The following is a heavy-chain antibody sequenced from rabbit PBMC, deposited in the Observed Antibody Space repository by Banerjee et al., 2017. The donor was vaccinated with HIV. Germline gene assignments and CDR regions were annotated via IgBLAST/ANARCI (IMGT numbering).Heavy chain of an antibody. J-gene: IGHJ4*01. CDR3: ARSRYAGAGYGGDL. CDR2: INTGSSGST. CDR1: GFDFSSGV. D-gene: IGHD4-2*01. Sequence: QSLGESGGGLVKPGASLTLTCTASGFDFSSGVMCWVRQAPGKGLEWIACINTGSSGSTYYASWAKGRFTISRTSSTTVTLQMTSLTAADTATYFCARSRYAGAGYGGDLWGPGTLVTV. V-gene: IGHV1S40*01.